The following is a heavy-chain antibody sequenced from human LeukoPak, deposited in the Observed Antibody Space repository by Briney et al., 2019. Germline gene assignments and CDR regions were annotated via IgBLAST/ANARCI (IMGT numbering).Heavy chain of an antibody. Sequence: ASVKVSCKASGYTFTDYYMHWVRQAPGQELEWMGWINPNSGGTHHAQKFQGRVTMTRDTSISTAYMELSRLRSDDTAVYYCAREVRSRWSGRGPDYWGQGTLVTVSS. V-gene: IGHV1-2*02. CDR2: INPNSGGT. CDR1: GYTFTDYY. CDR3: AREVRSRWSGRGPDY. D-gene: IGHD5-24*01. J-gene: IGHJ4*02.